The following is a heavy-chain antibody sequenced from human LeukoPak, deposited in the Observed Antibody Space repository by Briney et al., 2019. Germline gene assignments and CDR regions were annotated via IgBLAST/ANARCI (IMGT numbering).Heavy chain of an antibody. J-gene: IGHJ4*02. CDR1: GDSVSSNSAA. CDR2: TYYRSKWYH. D-gene: IGHD5-12*01. CDR3: AREGGSGYLFDY. Sequence: SQTLSLTCAISGDSVSSNSAAWSWIRQSPSRGLERLGRTYYRSKWYHDFAPSVKSRITINPNTSKNQFSLQLNSVTPEDTAVYYCAREGGSGYLFDYWGQGTLVTVSS. V-gene: IGHV6-1*01.